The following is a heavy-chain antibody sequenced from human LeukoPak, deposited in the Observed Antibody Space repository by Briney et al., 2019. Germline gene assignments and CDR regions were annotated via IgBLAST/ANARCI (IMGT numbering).Heavy chain of an antibody. CDR1: GGSISSSSYY. J-gene: IGHJ4*02. Sequence: SETLSLTCTVSGGSISSSSYYWGWIRQPPGKGLEWIGEINHSGSTNYNPSLKSRVTISVDTSKNQFSLKLSSVTAADTAVYYCARVLTGHDYWGQGTLVTVSS. CDR2: INHSGST. V-gene: IGHV4-39*07. CDR3: ARVLTGHDY.